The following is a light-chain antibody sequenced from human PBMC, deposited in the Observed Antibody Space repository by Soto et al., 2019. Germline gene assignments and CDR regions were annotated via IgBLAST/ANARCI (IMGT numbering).Light chain of an antibody. CDR3: QQRGDWPLYT. CDR2: DAS. V-gene: IGKV3-11*01. CDR1: QTVSIY. J-gene: IGKJ2*01. Sequence: EVVLTQSPATLSLSPGERATLSCRASQTVSIYLAWYQQKPGQATRLVIYDASNRANGIPARFSGSGSGTDFTLTITSLEPEDFAVYYCQQRGDWPLYTFGQGTRLDIK.